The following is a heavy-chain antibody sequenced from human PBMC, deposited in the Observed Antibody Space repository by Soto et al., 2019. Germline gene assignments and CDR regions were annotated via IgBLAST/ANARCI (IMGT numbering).Heavy chain of an antibody. CDR3: ANTVYDGEPDY. CDR1: GFTFSSYG. Sequence: QVQLVESGGGVVQPGRSLRLSCAASGFTFSSYGMHWVRQAPGKGLEWVAVISYDGSNKYYADSVKGRFTISRDNSKHSLYLQMNSLRAEDTAVYYCANTVYDGEPDYWGQGTLVTVSS. D-gene: IGHD2-8*01. J-gene: IGHJ4*02. CDR2: ISYDGSNK. V-gene: IGHV3-30*18.